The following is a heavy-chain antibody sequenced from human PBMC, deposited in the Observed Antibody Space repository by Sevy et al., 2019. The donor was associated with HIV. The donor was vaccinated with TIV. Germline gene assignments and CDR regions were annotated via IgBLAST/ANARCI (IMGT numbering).Heavy chain of an antibody. V-gene: IGHV1-69*13. CDR3: ARDGYDSGYYYGMDV. CDR1: GGTFSSYA. CDR2: IIPIFGTA. D-gene: IGHD3-22*01. Sequence: ASVKVSCKASGGTFSSYAISWVRQAPGQGLEWMGGIIPIFGTANYAQKFQCRVTITADESTSKAYMELSSLRSEDTAVYYCARDGYDSGYYYGMDVWGQGTTVTVSS. J-gene: IGHJ6*02.